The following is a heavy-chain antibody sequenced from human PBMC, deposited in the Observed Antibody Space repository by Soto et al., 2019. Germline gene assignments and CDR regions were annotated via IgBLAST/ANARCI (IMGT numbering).Heavy chain of an antibody. J-gene: IGHJ5*02. CDR1: GGSISSYY. CDR3: ARGYCSSTSCYATKYNWFDP. V-gene: IGHV4-59*01. CDR2: VYYTGST. D-gene: IGHD2-2*03. Sequence: SETLSLTCTVSGGSISSYYWSWIRQPPGKGLEWIAYVYYTGSTDYNPSLESRVTISLDRSKNQVSLNLTSATTADTAFYYCARGYCSSTSCYATKYNWFDPWGPGTLVTVSS.